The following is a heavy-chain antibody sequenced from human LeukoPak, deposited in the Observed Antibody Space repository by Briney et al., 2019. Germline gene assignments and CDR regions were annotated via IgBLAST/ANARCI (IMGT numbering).Heavy chain of an antibody. CDR3: ARRARYCSGANCFYFDY. Sequence: GESLKISCKGSGYSFTSYWICWVRPMPGKVLEWMGIIYPGDSDTRYSPSFQGQVTISADKSISTAYLQWSSLKASDTAMYYCARRARYCSGANCFYFDYWGQGTLVTASS. CDR1: GYSFTSYW. J-gene: IGHJ4*02. D-gene: IGHD2-15*01. CDR2: IYPGDSDT. V-gene: IGHV5-51*01.